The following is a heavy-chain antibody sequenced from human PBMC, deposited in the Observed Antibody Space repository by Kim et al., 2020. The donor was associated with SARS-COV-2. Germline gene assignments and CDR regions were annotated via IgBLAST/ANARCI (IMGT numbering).Heavy chain of an antibody. J-gene: IGHJ4*02. D-gene: IGHD1-26*01. CDR3: ARDTPVGAIGY. CDR2: IYYSGST. V-gene: IGHV4-59*01. CDR1: GGSISSYY. Sequence: SETLSLTCTVSGGSISSYYWSWIRQPPGKGLEWIGYIYYSGSTNYNPSLKSRVTISVDTSKNQFSLKLSSVTAADTAVYYCARDTPVGAIGYWGQGTLVTVSS.